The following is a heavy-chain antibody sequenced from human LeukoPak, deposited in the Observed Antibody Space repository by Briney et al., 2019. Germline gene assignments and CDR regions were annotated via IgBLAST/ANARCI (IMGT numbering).Heavy chain of an antibody. J-gene: IGHJ4*02. V-gene: IGHV4-59*12. CDR1: GGSISSYY. Sequence: SETLSLTCTVSGGSISSYYWSWIRQPPGKGLEWIGYIYYSGSTNYNPSLKSRVTISVDTSKNQFSRKLSSVTAAGTAVYYCARLPSSGWYAVGGDYCDYWGQGTLVTVSS. CDR3: ARLPSSGWYAVGGDYCDY. CDR2: IYYSGST. D-gene: IGHD6-19*01.